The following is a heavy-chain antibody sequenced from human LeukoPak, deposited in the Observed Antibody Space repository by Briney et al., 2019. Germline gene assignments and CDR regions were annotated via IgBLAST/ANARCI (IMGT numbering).Heavy chain of an antibody. D-gene: IGHD2-15*01. V-gene: IGHV3-23*01. CDR3: AKDMDGGVAATRALDY. CDR2: ISGSGGST. J-gene: IGHJ4*02. CDR1: GFTFSAYN. Sequence: GGSLRLSCAASGFTFSAYNMNWVRQAPGKGLEWVSAISGSGGSTYYADSVKGRFTISRDNSKNTLYLQMNSLRAEDTAVYYCAKDMDGGVAATRALDYWGQGTLVTVSS.